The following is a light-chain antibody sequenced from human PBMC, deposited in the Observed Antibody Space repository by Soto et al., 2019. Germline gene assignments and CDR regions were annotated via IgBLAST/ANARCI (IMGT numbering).Light chain of an antibody. Sequence: QSVLTQPPSVSGAPGQRVTISCTGSSSNIGAGYDVHWYQQLPGTAPKLLIYGNSNRPSGVPDRFSGSKSGTSASLAITGLQAEDEADYYCQSYDSSPWVFGGGTKVTV. V-gene: IGLV1-40*01. J-gene: IGLJ2*01. CDR2: GNS. CDR1: SSNIGAGYD. CDR3: QSYDSSPWV.